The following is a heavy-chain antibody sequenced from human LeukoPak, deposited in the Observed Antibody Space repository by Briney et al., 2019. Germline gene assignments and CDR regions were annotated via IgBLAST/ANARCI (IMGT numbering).Heavy chain of an antibody. V-gene: IGHV4-30-2*01. CDR1: GGSISSGGYY. CDR3: ARGLGYCSSTSCYFDAFDI. J-gene: IGHJ3*02. Sequence: PSETLSLTCTVSGGSISSGGYYWSWIRQPPGKGLEWIGYIYHSGSTYYNPSLKSRVTISVDRSKNQFSLKLSSVTAADTAVYYCARGLGYCSSTSCYFDAFDIWGQGTMVTVSS. D-gene: IGHD2-2*01. CDR2: IYHSGST.